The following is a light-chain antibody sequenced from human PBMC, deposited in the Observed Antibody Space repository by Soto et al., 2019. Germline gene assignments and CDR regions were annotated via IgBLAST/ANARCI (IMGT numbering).Light chain of an antibody. J-gene: IGKJ3*01. CDR1: QDISNC. V-gene: IGKV1-33*01. CDR2: DAS. CDR3: QQYDNLPFT. Sequence: DNQMTQSPSSLSASVGDRVTITCQASQDISNCLNWFQQKPGKAPKLLIYDASNLETGAPSRFIGSGSGTDFTLTISSLQPDDIATYYCQQYDNLPFTFGPGTKVNIK.